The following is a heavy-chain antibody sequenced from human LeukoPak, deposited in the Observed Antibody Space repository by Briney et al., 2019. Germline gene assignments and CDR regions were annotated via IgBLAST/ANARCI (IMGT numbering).Heavy chain of an antibody. CDR1: GDSVSSNSAA. CDR3: ARDRQEVPHLYYYYYYGMDV. Sequence: SQTLSLTCAISGDSVSSNSAAWNWIRQSPSRGLEWLGRTYYRSKWYNDYAVSVKSRITINPGTSKNQFSLQLNSVTPEDTAVYYCARDRQEVPHLYYYYYYGMDVWGQGTTVTVSS. V-gene: IGHV6-1*01. CDR2: TYYRSKWYN. J-gene: IGHJ6*02.